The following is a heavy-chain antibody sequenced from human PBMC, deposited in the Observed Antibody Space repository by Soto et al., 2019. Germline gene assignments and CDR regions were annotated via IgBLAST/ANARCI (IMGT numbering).Heavy chain of an antibody. V-gene: IGHV4-39*01. CDR3: ARLYFGVVIIPPRFDP. D-gene: IGHD3-3*01. J-gene: IGHJ5*02. CDR2: IYYSGST. CDR1: GGSISSSSYY. Sequence: SETLSLTCTVPGGSISSSSYYWGWIRQPPGKGLEWIGSIYYSGSTYYNPSLKSRVTISVDTSKNQFSLKLSSVTAADTAVYYCARLYFGVVIIPPRFDPWGQGTLVTVSS.